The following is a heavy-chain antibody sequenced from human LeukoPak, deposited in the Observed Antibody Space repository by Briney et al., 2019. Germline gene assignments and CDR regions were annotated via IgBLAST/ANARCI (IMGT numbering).Heavy chain of an antibody. V-gene: IGHV4-59*12. Sequence: NPSETLSLTCTVSGGSISSYYWSWIRQPPGKGLEWIGYIYYSGSTNYNPSLKSRVTISVDTSKNQFSLKLSSVTAADTAVYYCARGRGYSYGLSSDYWGQGTLVTVSS. CDR1: GGSISSYY. D-gene: IGHD5-18*01. J-gene: IGHJ4*02. CDR2: IYYSGST. CDR3: ARGRGYSYGLSSDY.